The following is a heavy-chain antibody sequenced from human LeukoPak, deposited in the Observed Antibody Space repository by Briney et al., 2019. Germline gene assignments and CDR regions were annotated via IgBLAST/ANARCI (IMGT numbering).Heavy chain of an antibody. CDR1: GFTFSSYS. J-gene: IGHJ4*02. CDR3: ARGYYYGSGSPSY. D-gene: IGHD3-10*01. Sequence: SGGSLRLSCVASGFTFSSYSMNWVRQAPGKGLEWVSSISSSSSYIYYADAVKGRFTISRDNAKNSLYLQMNSPRAEDTAVYYCARGYYYGSGSPSYWGQGTLVTVSS. V-gene: IGHV3-21*01. CDR2: ISSSSSYI.